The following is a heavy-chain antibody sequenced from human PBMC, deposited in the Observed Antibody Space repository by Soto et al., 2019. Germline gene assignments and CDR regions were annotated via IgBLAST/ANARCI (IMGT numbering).Heavy chain of an antibody. D-gene: IGHD1-26*01. CDR2: IYSGGST. J-gene: IGHJ6*03. Sequence: EVQLVESGGGLVQPGGSLRLSCAASGFTVSSNYMSWVRQAPGKGLEWVSVIYSGGSTYYADSVKGRFTISRHNSKNTLYLQMNSLRAEDTAVYYCARAPSVGYYYYYYMDVWGNGTTVTVSS. CDR1: GFTVSSNY. V-gene: IGHV3-53*04. CDR3: ARAPSVGYYYYYYMDV.